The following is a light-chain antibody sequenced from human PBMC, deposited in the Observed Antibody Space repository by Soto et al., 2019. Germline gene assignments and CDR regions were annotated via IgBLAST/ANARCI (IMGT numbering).Light chain of an antibody. CDR3: SSYTSSTTQV. Sequence: QSALTQPASVSGSPGQSITISCAGTSSDVGAYNYVSWYQQHPGKAPKLVIYEVGDRPSGVSNRFSGSKSGNTASLTISGLQAEDEADYYCSSYTSSTTQVFGGGTKSPS. J-gene: IGLJ3*02. V-gene: IGLV2-14*01. CDR2: EVG. CDR1: SSDVGAYNY.